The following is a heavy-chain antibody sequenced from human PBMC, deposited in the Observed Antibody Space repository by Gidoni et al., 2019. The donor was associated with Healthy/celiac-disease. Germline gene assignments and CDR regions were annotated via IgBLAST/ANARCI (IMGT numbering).Heavy chain of an antibody. V-gene: IGHV4-39*07. CDR2: IYYSGST. Sequence: QLQLQESGPGLVKPSETLSLTCTVSGGSIRSSSYYWGWIRQPPGKGLEWIGSIYYSGSTYYNPSLKSRVTISVDTSKNQFSLKLSSVTAADTAVYYCARTVSWSGYYSNWFDPWGQGTLVTVSS. CDR1: GGSIRSSSYY. D-gene: IGHD3-3*01. CDR3: ARTVSWSGYYSNWFDP. J-gene: IGHJ5*02.